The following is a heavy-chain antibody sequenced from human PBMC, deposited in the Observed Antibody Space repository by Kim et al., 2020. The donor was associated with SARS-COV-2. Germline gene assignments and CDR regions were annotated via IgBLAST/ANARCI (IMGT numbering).Heavy chain of an antibody. V-gene: IGHV5-10-1*01. CDR3: ASSGELTYYYYYGMDV. Sequence: GESLKISCKGSGYSFTSYWISWVRQMPGKGREWMGRIDPSDSYTNYSPSFQGHVTISADKSISTAYLQWSSLKASDTAMYYCASSGELTYYYYYGMDVWGQGTPVTVSS. CDR1: GYSFTSYW. J-gene: IGHJ6*02. CDR2: IDPSDSYT. D-gene: IGHD3-10*01.